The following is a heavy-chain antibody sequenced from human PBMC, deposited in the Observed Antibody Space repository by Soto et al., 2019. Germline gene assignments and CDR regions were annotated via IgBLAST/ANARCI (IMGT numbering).Heavy chain of an antibody. V-gene: IGHV1-18*04. CDR2: ISAHNGDT. CDR3: ATEPIYYNDGSGYYPLGH. D-gene: IGHD3-22*01. CDR1: GYSFATYG. J-gene: IGHJ4*02. Sequence: GASVKVSCKASGYSFATYGFSWVRQAPGQGLECVGWISAHNGDTHYSQKFQGRVTLTTDTSTNTGYMELRSLTSDDTAVYFCATEPIYYNDGSGYYPLGHWGPGTLVTVSS.